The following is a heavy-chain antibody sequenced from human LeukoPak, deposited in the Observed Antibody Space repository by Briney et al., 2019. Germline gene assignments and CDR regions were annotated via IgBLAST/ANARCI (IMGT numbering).Heavy chain of an antibody. CDR3: ANLGIATGSWFFDL. J-gene: IGHJ2*01. V-gene: IGHV3-23*01. CDR1: GLTFSSYS. CDR2: ISGSGVDT. Sequence: GGSLRLSCAAPGLTFSSYSMSWVRQAPGKGLEWVSSISGSGVDTYYADSVDGRFTISRANSKNTLYLQMSSLRAEDTAVYCCANLGIATGSWFFDLWGRGTLVTVSS. D-gene: IGHD1-14*01.